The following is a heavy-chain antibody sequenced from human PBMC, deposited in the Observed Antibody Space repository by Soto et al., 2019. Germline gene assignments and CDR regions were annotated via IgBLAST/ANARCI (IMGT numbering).Heavy chain of an antibody. CDR3: ARQEVGVPAAMSDYYYGMDV. J-gene: IGHJ6*02. CDR1: GYSFTSYW. V-gene: IGHV5-10-1*01. CDR2: IDPSDSYT. D-gene: IGHD2-2*01. Sequence: PGESLKISCKGSGYSFTSYWISWVRQMPGKGLEWMGRIDPSDSYTNYSPSFQGHVTISADKSISTAYLQWSSLKASDTAMYYCARQEVGVPAAMSDYYYGMDVWGQGTTVTVSS.